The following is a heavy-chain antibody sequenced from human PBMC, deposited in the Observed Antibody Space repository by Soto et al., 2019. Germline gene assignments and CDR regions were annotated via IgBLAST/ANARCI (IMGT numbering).Heavy chain of an antibody. V-gene: IGHV3-21*01. CDR3: ARDGGPGYCSGGSCYNWFDP. J-gene: IGHJ5*02. D-gene: IGHD2-15*01. CDR2: ISSSSSYI. Sequence: GGSLRRSCAASGFPLSSYSMNLVRQAPGKGLEWVSSISSSSSYIYYADSVKGRFTISRDNAKNSLYLQMNSLRAEDTAAYYCARDGGPGYCSGGSCYNWFDPWGQGNLVTVSS. CDR1: GFPLSSYS.